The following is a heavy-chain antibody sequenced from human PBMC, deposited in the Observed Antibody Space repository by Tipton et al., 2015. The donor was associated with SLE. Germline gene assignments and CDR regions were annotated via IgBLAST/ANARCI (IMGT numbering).Heavy chain of an antibody. D-gene: IGHD6-19*01. J-gene: IGHJ1*01. Sequence: SLRLSCIASGFTFSTYGMHWVRQAPGKGLEWVAFIGNDGSDTYYADTVKGRITISRDNSRNTLSLQMNSLRAEDTAVYYCAKDGFISGWHGYFHYWGQGTLVTVSS. CDR1: GFTFSTYG. CDR3: AKDGFISGWHGYFHY. V-gene: IGHV3-30*02. CDR2: IGNDGSDT.